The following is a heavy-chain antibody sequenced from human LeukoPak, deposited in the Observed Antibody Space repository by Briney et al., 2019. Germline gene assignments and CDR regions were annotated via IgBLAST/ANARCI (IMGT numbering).Heavy chain of an antibody. CDR3: AKAGSIRFDY. D-gene: IGHD1-26*01. CDR1: GFTFSSYW. J-gene: IGHJ4*02. Sequence: GGSLRLSCATSGFTFSSYWMSWVRQTPGKGLEWVSGSSGNGGGTYYADSVKGRFTISRDNAKNTLYLQMNSLRAEDTAVYYCAKAGSIRFDYWGQGTLVTVSS. CDR2: SSGNGGGT. V-gene: IGHV3-23*01.